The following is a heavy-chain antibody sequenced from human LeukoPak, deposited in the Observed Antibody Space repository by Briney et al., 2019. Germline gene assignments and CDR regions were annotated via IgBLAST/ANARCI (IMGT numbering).Heavy chain of an antibody. CDR2: TYYRSKCYN. V-gene: IGHV6-1*01. CDR1: GDRVSSTTAA. J-gene: IGHJ1*01. CDR3: ARGIAVAGKSGYFQH. Sequence: SQTLSLTCVISGDRVSSTTAAWNWIKQSPSRGLECLGRTYYRSKCYNDNAVSVTSRITINTDTYKNQFSLQLNSVTPEDTAVYYCARGIAVAGKSGYFQHWGQGTLVTVSS. D-gene: IGHD6-19*01.